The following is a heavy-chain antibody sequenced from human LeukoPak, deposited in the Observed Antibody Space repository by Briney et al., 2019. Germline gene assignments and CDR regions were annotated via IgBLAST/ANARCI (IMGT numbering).Heavy chain of an antibody. CDR2: MNPNSGNT. Sequence: ASVKVSCKASGCTFTSYDINWVRQATGQGLEWMGWMNPNSGNTGYAQKFQGRVTMTRNTSISTAYMELSSLRSEDTAVYYCARLRYCSSTSCYDYWGQGTLVTVSS. D-gene: IGHD2-2*01. CDR3: ARLRYCSSTSCYDY. J-gene: IGHJ4*02. CDR1: GCTFTSYD. V-gene: IGHV1-8*01.